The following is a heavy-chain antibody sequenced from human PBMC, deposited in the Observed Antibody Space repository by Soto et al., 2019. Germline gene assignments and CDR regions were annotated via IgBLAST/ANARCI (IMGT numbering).Heavy chain of an antibody. CDR1: GFTFSSYS. D-gene: IGHD2-2*01. J-gene: IGHJ4*02. CDR3: ARAPPLSCSSTSCYLDY. CDR2: ISSSSSYI. V-gene: IGHV3-21*01. Sequence: GGSLRLSCAASGFTFSSYSMNWVRQAPGKGLEWVSSISSSSSYIYYADSVKGRFTISRDNAKNSLYLQMNSLRAEDTAVYYCARAPPLSCSSTSCYLDYWGQGTLVTVSS.